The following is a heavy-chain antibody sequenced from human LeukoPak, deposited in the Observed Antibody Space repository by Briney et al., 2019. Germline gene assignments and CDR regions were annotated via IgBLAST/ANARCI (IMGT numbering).Heavy chain of an antibody. CDR3: ARLAALRGFYYYMDV. J-gene: IGHJ6*03. V-gene: IGHV4-39*07. CDR2: IYYSGST. Sequence: SETLSLTCIVSGGSISSNSYYWGWIRQPPGKGLEWIGSIYYSGSTYYNPSLKSRVTISVDTSKNQFYLRLSSVTAADTAVYYCARLAALRGFYYYMDVWGKGTTVTVSS. D-gene: IGHD6-6*01. CDR1: GGSISSNSYY.